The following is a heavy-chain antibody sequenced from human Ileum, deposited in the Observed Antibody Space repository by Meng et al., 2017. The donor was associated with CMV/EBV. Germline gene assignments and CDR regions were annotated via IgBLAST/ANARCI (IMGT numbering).Heavy chain of an antibody. CDR3: AHRYNWNYHF. D-gene: IGHD1-7*01. CDR1: GFSLSNGGVG. J-gene: IGHJ4*02. Sequence: SGPTLVKPTQTLTLTCTFSGFSLSNGGVGVGWIRQPPGKALEWLAVIYWNDDKRYSPSLKSRLIITKDTSKNQVVLTMTTVDPADTATYFCAHRYNWNYHFWGLGTLVTVSS. V-gene: IGHV2-5*01. CDR2: IYWNDDK.